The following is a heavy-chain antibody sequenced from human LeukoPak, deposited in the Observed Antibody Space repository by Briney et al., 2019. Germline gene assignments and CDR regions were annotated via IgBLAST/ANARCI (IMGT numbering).Heavy chain of an antibody. J-gene: IGHJ4*02. CDR3: ARIPLGSHRVDCDY. Sequence: PGGSLRLSCAASGFTFSTYAMSWVRQAPGKGLEWVSGISGSGGSTYYADSVKGRFTISRDNSQNTLYLQMNSLRGEDTAVYYCARIPLGSHRVDCDYWGQGTLVTVSS. CDR1: GFTFSTYA. V-gene: IGHV3-23*01. D-gene: IGHD7-27*01. CDR2: ISGSGGST.